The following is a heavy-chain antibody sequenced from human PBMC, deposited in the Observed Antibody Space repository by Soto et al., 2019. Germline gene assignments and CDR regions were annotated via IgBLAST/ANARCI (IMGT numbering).Heavy chain of an antibody. D-gene: IGHD3-10*01. Sequence: SETLSLTCTVSGGSISSYYWSWIRQPPGKGLEWIGYIYYSGSTNYNPSLKSRVTISVDTSKNQFSLKLSPVTAADTAVYYCARLRGSVLLWFGELFPPDFDYWGQGTLVTVSS. CDR1: GGSISSYY. CDR2: IYYSGST. CDR3: ARLRGSVLLWFGELFPPDFDY. V-gene: IGHV4-59*08. J-gene: IGHJ4*02.